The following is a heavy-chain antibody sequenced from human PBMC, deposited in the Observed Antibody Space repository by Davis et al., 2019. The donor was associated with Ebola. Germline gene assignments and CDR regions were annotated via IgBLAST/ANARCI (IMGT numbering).Heavy chain of an antibody. J-gene: IGHJ4*01. D-gene: IGHD1-26*01. Sequence: PGGSLRLSCAASGFTFSSYAMSWVRQAPGKALEWVSAISGSGGSTYYADSAKGRFTISRDNSKNTLYLQMNSLRAEDTAVYYCARTEGSGSFEYWGHGTPVTVSS. CDR3: ARTEGSGSFEY. CDR1: GFTFSSYA. CDR2: ISGSGGST. V-gene: IGHV3-23*01.